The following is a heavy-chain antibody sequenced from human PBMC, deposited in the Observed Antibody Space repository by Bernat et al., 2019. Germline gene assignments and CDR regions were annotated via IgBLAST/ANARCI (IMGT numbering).Heavy chain of an antibody. Sequence: EVQLLESGGGLVQPGGSLRLSCPASGFTFSSYPMSWVRQAPGKGLEWVSAISGSGGSTYYADSVKGRFTISRDNSKNTLYLQMNSLRAEDTAVYYCAKDYPLTKIAAAGTGAFDIWGQGTMVTVSS. D-gene: IGHD6-13*01. V-gene: IGHV3-23*01. J-gene: IGHJ3*02. CDR3: AKDYPLTKIAAAGTGAFDI. CDR1: GFTFSSYP. CDR2: ISGSGGST.